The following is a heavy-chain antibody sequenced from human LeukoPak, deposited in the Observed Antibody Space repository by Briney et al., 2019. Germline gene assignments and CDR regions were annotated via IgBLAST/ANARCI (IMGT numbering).Heavy chain of an antibody. CDR3: AEDLKREPD. Sequence: GGSLRLSCAASGFTFSSYAMTWVRQAPGKGLEWVSSISAGGYNTYYADSVRGRFTISRDKSKNTLYLQMNSLRVEDTAVYYCAEDLKREPDWGQGTLVTVSS. D-gene: IGHD1-14*01. CDR2: ISAGGYNT. J-gene: IGHJ4*02. CDR1: GFTFSSYA. V-gene: IGHV3-23*01.